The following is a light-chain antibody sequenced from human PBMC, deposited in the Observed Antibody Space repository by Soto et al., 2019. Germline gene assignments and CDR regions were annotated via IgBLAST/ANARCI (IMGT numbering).Light chain of an antibody. CDR2: EVS. CDR1: SSDVGSYNR. Sequence: QSVRTQPPSVSGSPGQAVTISCTGTSSDVGSYNRVSWYQQPPGTAPKLIIYEVSNRPSGVPDRFSGSKSGNTASLTISGLQAEDEADYYCSSYTSSSTPCVFGTGTKVTVL. CDR3: SSYTSSSTPCV. V-gene: IGLV2-18*02. J-gene: IGLJ1*01.